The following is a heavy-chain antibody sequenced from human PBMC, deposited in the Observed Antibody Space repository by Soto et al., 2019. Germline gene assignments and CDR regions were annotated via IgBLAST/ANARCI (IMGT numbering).Heavy chain of an antibody. CDR3: ATEVGVYSSSFCHNWVDP. CDR1: GYTFTSYD. Sequence: QVQLVQSGAEVKKPGASVKVSCKASGYTFTSYDINWVRQATGQGLEWMGWMNPNSGNTGYAQRFQGRVTMTRNTSISTAYKELSSLRSEDTAVYYCATEVGVYSSSFCHNWVDPWGQGTLVTVSS. V-gene: IGHV1-8*01. CDR2: MNPNSGNT. J-gene: IGHJ5*02. D-gene: IGHD6-13*01.